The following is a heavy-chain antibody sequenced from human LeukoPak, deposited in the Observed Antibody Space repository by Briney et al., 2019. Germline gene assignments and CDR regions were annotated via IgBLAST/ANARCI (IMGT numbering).Heavy chain of an antibody. V-gene: IGHV3-48*03. Sequence: PGGSLRLSCAASGFTFSSYEMNWVRQAPGKGLEWVSYISSSGSTIYYADSVKGRFTISRDNAKNSLYLQMNSLRAEDTAVYYCAREGCSSTSCYDYWGQGTLVTVSS. CDR1: GFTFSSYE. CDR2: ISSSGSTI. J-gene: IGHJ4*02. CDR3: AREGCSSTSCYDY. D-gene: IGHD2-2*01.